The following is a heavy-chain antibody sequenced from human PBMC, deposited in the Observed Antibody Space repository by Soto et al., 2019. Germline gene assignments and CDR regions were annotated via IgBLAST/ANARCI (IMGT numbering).Heavy chain of an antibody. J-gene: IGHJ4*02. CDR1: NDSIRSGTYC. CDR2: LSYLGTT. CDR3: AKPGSITMIVVVQPLDY. Sequence: SETLSLTCTVSNDSIRSGTYCWAWIRQPPGRGLEWMGSLSYLGTTDYNPSLKSRVTISKDASKNQFSLKLTSVAAEDTAVYYCAKPGSITMIVVVQPLDYWGQGTLVTVSS. D-gene: IGHD3-22*01. V-gene: IGHV4-39*07.